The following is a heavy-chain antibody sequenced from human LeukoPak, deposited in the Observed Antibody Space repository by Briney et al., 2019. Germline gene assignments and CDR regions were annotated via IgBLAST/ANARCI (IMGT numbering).Heavy chain of an antibody. V-gene: IGHV3-30*03. CDR1: EFTFSSYA. D-gene: IGHD4/OR15-4a*01. Sequence: GGSLRLSCAASEFTFSSYAMHWVRQAPGKGLEWVAVILYDGSNKKYADSVKGRFTISRDNSKNTLCLQMNSLRAEDTAVYYCARRAGAYSHPYDYWGQGALVTVSS. CDR3: ARRAGAYSHPYDY. J-gene: IGHJ4*02. CDR2: ILYDGSNK.